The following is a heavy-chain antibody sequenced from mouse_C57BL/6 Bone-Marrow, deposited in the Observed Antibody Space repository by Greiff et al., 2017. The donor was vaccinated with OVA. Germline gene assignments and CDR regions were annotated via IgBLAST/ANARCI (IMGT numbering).Heavy chain of an antibody. CDR1: GFTFSDYG. CDR3: ARHGLDDYYWFAY. V-gene: IGHV5-15*01. Sequence: DVMLVESGGGLVQPGGSLKLSCAASGFTFSDYGMAWVRQAPRKGPEWVAFISNLAYSIYYADTVTGRFTISRENAKNTLYLEMSSLRSEDTAMYYCARHGLDDYYWFAYWGQGTLVTVSA. J-gene: IGHJ3*01. D-gene: IGHD2-3*01. CDR2: ISNLAYSI.